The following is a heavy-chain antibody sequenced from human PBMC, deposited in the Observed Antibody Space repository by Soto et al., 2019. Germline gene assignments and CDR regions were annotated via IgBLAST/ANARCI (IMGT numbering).Heavy chain of an antibody. CDR2: ISPSETA. J-gene: IGHJ3*02. V-gene: IGHV4-4*07. D-gene: IGHD1-1*01. CDR1: GGSIISFY. CDR3: AREFPGALERSRAFDI. Sequence: WETLSLTCTLPGGSIISFYWSWVRQSAGQGLEWIGRISPSETATYNPSLKSRVTMSADMSSNQFSLNLNSVTAADSAVYFCAREFPGALERSRAFDIWGQGTMVTVSS.